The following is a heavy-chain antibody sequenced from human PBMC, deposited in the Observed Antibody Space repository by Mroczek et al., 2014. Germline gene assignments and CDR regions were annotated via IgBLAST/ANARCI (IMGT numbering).Heavy chain of an antibody. CDR1: GGSISSGSYY. CDR2: LYQWEH. J-gene: IGHJ5*02. D-gene: IGHD2-15*01. Sequence: QVQLQDRAQDWSKPSQTLSLTCTVSGGSISSGSYYWSWIRQPPEGTGVDWAYLYQWEHQLQPSLKSRVTMSVDTSKNQFSLKLSSVTAADTAVYYCARGGGRRGWFDPWGQGTLVTVSS. V-gene: IGHV4-61*02. CDR3: ARGGGRRGWFDP.